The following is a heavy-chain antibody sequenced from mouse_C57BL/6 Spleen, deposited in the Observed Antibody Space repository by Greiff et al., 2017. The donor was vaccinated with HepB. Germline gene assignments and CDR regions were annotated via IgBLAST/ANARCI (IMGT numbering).Heavy chain of an antibody. D-gene: IGHD6-1*01. CDR3: ARGALFGNYFDY. Sequence: EVKLMESGGGLVKPGGSLKLSCAASGFTFSSYAMSWVRQTPEKRLEWVATISDGGSYTYYPDNVKGRFTISRDNAKNNLYLQMSHLKSEDTAMYYCARGALFGNYFDYWGQGTTLTVSS. CDR2: ISDGGSYT. V-gene: IGHV5-4*03. J-gene: IGHJ2*01. CDR1: GFTFSSYA.